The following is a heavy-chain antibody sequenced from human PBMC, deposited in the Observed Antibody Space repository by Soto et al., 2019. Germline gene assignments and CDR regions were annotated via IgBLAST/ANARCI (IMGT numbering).Heavy chain of an antibody. J-gene: IGHJ6*02. CDR1: GGSVSSGSYY. V-gene: IGHV4-61*01. Sequence: QVQLQESGPGLVKPSETLSLTCTVSGGSVSSGSYYWSWIRQPPGKGLEWIGYIYYSGSTNYNPSLTSRVTISVDTSKNQFSLKLSSLTAADTAVYYCARQGFLEWSRGGMDVWGQGTTVTVSS. CDR3: ARQGFLEWSRGGMDV. D-gene: IGHD3-3*01. CDR2: IYYSGST.